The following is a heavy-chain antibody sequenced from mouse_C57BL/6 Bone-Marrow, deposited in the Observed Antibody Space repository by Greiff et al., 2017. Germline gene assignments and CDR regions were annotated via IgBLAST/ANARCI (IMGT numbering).Heavy chain of an antibody. V-gene: IGHV1-75*01. Sequence: QVQLQQSGPELVKPGASVKISCKASGYTFTDYYINWVKQRPGQGLEWIGWLFPGSGSTYSNEKFKGKGTLNVDNSSSTSYMLLSSLTSEDSAVYFCARGYYGSSVAWVAYWSQGTLVTVSA. J-gene: IGHJ3*01. D-gene: IGHD1-1*01. CDR1: GYTFTDYY. CDR3: ARGYYGSSVAWVAY. CDR2: LFPGSGST.